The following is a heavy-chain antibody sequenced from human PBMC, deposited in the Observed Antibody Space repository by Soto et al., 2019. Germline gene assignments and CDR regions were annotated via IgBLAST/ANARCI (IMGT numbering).Heavy chain of an antibody. J-gene: IGHJ6*03. CDR1: GGSFTSYI. D-gene: IGHD2-21*01. Sequence: QVQLVHSGAEVKKPGSSVKVSCEASGGSFTSYIFTWVRQAPGQGLEWMGRIIPIQGTANYALKFQDRVTITADKSTNTAYMELRSLRPEDTALYYCAKSLVFVDPAYMDVWGKGTTVTVSS. CDR3: AKSLVFVDPAYMDV. V-gene: IGHV1-69*08. CDR2: IIPIQGTA.